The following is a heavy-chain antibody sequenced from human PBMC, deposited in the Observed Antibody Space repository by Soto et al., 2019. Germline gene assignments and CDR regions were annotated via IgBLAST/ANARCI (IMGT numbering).Heavy chain of an antibody. D-gene: IGHD2-21*02. CDR3: AREAQGVVTY. J-gene: IGHJ4*02. CDR1: GFTFSSYG. V-gene: IGHV3-33*01. Sequence: QVQLVESGGGVVQPGRSLRLSCAASGFTFSSYGMHWVRQAPGKGLEWVAVIWYDGSNKYYADSVKGRFTISRDNSKNTLYLQMNSLRAEDTSVYYCAREAQGVVTYWGQGTLVTVSS. CDR2: IWYDGSNK.